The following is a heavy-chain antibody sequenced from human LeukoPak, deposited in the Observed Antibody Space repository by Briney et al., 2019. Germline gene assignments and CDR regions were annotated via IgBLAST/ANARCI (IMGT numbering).Heavy chain of an antibody. Sequence: ASVKVSCKASGGTFSSYAISWVRQAPGQGLEWMGGIIPIFGTANYAQKFQGRVTITTDESTSTAYMELSSLRSEDTAVYYCASRTPQNYYFDYWGQGTLVTVSS. CDR3: ASRTPQNYYFDY. J-gene: IGHJ4*02. CDR2: IIPIFGTA. CDR1: GGTFSSYA. V-gene: IGHV1-69*05.